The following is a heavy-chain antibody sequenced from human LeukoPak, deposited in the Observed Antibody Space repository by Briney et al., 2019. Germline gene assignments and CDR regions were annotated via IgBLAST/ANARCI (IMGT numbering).Heavy chain of an antibody. CDR2: ISYDGSNK. CDR3: ARDYYGSGSYAPYVY. D-gene: IGHD3-10*01. J-gene: IGHJ4*02. V-gene: IGHV3-30-3*01. CDR1: GFTFDDYA. Sequence: GGSLRLSCAASGFTFDDYAMHWVRQAPGKGLEWVAVISYDGSNKYYADSVKGRFSISRDNSKNTLYMQMNSLRAEDTAVYYCARDYYGSGSYAPYVYWGQGTLVTVSS.